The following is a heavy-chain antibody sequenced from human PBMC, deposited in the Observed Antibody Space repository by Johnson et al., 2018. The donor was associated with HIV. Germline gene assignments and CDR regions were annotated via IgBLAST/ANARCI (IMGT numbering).Heavy chain of an antibody. V-gene: IGHV3-30*04. D-gene: IGHD4-17*01. Sequence: QVQLVESGGGVVQPGRSLRLSCAASGFTFSSYAMHWVRQAPGKGLEWVAVISYDGSTKYYADSVKGRFTISRDNSKNTLYLQMNSLRAEDTAVHYCARTVTTLSGAFDIWGQGTMVTVSS. CDR2: ISYDGSTK. J-gene: IGHJ3*02. CDR3: ARTVTTLSGAFDI. CDR1: GFTFSSYA.